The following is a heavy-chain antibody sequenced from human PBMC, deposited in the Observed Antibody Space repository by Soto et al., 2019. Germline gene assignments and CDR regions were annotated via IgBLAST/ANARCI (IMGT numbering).Heavy chain of an antibody. CDR1: GFTVSSHY. D-gene: IGHD1-20*01. CDR3: ARVGITDEEFYWFGP. Sequence: GSLRLIRAASGFTVSSHYMSWVRQAPGKGLEWVSVIYSGGSTYYADSVKGRFTISRDNSKNTLYLQMNSLRAEDTAVYYCARVGITDEEFYWFGPWGHGTLVPAS. J-gene: IGHJ5*02. CDR2: IYSGGST. V-gene: IGHV3-53*01.